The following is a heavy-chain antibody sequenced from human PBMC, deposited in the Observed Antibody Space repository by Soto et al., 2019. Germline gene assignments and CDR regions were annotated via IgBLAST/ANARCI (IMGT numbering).Heavy chain of an antibody. Sequence: SETLCLTYTVSADSISDDYGSWIRQPPGKGLEWIGYIYYSGSTYYNPSLKSRVTISVDTSKNQFSLKLSSVTAADTAVYYCARAMVVTQNWFDPWGQGTLVTVSS. CDR1: ADSISDDY. J-gene: IGHJ5*02. D-gene: IGHD2-21*02. V-gene: IGHV4-30-4*01. CDR2: IYYSGST. CDR3: ARAMVVTQNWFDP.